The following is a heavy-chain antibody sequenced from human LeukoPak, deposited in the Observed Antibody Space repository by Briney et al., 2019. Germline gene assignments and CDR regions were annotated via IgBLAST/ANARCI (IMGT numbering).Heavy chain of an antibody. CDR3: ARGSVRGEFDP. CDR2: IYYTGST. J-gene: IGHJ5*02. Sequence: SETLSLTCTLSGGSISTYYWSWVRQPPGKGLEWIGYIYYTGSTDYDPSLKSRVTMSVDTSKNQFSLKLSSVTAADTAVYSCARGSVRGEFDPWGQGTLVTVSS. D-gene: IGHD3-10*01. V-gene: IGHV4-59*01. CDR1: GGSISTYY.